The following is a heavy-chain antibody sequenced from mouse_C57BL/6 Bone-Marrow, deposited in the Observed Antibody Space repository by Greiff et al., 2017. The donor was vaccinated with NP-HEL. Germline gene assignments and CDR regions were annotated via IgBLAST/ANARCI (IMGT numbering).Heavy chain of an antibody. D-gene: IGHD2-3*01. Sequence: EVQLQESGGGLVQPGGSMKLSCAASGFTFSDAWMDWVRQSPEKGLEWVAEIRNKANNHASYYAESVKGRFTISRDDSKSSVYLQMNSLRAEDTGIYYCTGPGWSRWYFGGWGTGTTVTVAS. J-gene: IGHJ1*03. V-gene: IGHV6-6*01. CDR1: GFTFSDAW. CDR3: TGPGWSRWYFGG. CDR2: IRNKANNHAS.